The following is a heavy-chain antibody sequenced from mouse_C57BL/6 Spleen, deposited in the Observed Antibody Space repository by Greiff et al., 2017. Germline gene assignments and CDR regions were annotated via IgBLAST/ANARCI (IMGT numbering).Heavy chain of an antibody. CDR2: IYPGDGDT. D-gene: IGHD1-1*02. Sequence: VQLQQSGAELVKPGASVKISCKASGYAFSSYWMNWVKQRPGKGLAWIGQIYPGDGDTTDNGKFKGKATLTADKSSSTAYMQLSSLTSEDSAVDYCASGGWFAYWGQGTLVTVSA. J-gene: IGHJ3*01. CDR3: ASGGWFAY. CDR1: GYAFSSYW. V-gene: IGHV1-80*01.